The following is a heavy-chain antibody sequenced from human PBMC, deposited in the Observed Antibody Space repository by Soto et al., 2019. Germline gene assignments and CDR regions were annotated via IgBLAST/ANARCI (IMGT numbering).Heavy chain of an antibody. J-gene: IGHJ3*01. CDR2: ISAHTGSS. V-gene: IGHV1-18*01. Sequence: QVQLVQSGAEVKKPGASVKVSCKASGYTFTSSGMSWVRQAPGQGLAWMGWISAHTGSSEYAQRFPCRVTMTTYRSTSTAYMELRSLRSDDTAVYYCARAFFYQGSDSRGYSFAAFDFWGPGTLVTVSS. D-gene: IGHD3-22*01. CDR3: ARAFFYQGSDSRGYSFAAFDF. CDR1: GYTFTSSG.